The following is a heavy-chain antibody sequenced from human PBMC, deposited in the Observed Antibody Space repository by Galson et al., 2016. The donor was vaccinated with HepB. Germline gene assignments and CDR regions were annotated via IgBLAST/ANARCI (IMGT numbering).Heavy chain of an antibody. Sequence: SVKVSCKVSGYTLTEFSMHWVRQAPGKGLEWMGSFDPEDGETIYAQKFQGRVTMTGDTSTDTAYMELGSLRSEDTAVYYCATLMVQGVNIPSWYYYGTDAWGEGTTVIVSS. CDR2: FDPEDGET. J-gene: IGHJ6*02. V-gene: IGHV1-24*01. CDR3: ATLMVQGVNIPSWYYYGTDA. CDR1: GYTLTEFS. D-gene: IGHD3-10*01.